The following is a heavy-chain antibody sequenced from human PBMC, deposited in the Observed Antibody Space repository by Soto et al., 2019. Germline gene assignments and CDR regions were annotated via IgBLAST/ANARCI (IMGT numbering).Heavy chain of an antibody. D-gene: IGHD3-22*01. J-gene: IGHJ6*02. Sequence: SETLSLTCTVSGGSISSGGYYWSWIRQHPGKGLEWIGYIYYSGSTYYNPSLKSRVTISVDTSKNQFSLKLSSVTAADTAVYYCAREPKNKYYYDSSGSLVYYYGMDVWGQGTTVTVSS. CDR3: AREPKNKYYYDSSGSLVYYYGMDV. V-gene: IGHV4-31*03. CDR2: IYYSGST. CDR1: GGSISSGGYY.